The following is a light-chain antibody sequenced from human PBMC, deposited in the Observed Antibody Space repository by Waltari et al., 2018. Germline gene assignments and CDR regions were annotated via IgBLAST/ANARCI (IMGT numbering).Light chain of an antibody. CDR2: DAS. CDR1: QSVRRS. V-gene: IGKV3-11*01. Sequence: EIVLTQSPATLSLSPGERATLSCRASQSVRRSLAWYQQKRGQVPRLLIYDASNRAADIPARFRGSWSGTDFTLTISGLEPEDFAIYYCQQRGSWPPITFGQGTRLEIK. CDR3: QQRGSWPPIT. J-gene: IGKJ5*01.